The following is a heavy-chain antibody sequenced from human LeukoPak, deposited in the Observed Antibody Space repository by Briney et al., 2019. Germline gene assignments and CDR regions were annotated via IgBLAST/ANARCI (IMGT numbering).Heavy chain of an antibody. CDR3: ARQAAVAGRLGYYYYGMDV. Sequence: ASVKVSCKASGYTFTSYGISWVRQAPGQGLEWMGWISAYNGNTNYAQKLQGRVTTTTDTSTSTAYMELRSLRSDDTAVYYCARQAAVAGRLGYYYYGMDVWGQGTTVTVSS. D-gene: IGHD6-19*01. V-gene: IGHV1-18*01. J-gene: IGHJ6*02. CDR1: GYTFTSYG. CDR2: ISAYNGNT.